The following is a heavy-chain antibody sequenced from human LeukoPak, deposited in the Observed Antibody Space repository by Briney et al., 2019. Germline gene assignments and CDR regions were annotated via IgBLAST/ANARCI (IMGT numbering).Heavy chain of an antibody. CDR1: GGSISSGSYY. V-gene: IGHV4-61*02. CDR2: IYTSGST. CDR3: ARQNNFDFWSGFFDY. J-gene: IGHJ4*02. D-gene: IGHD3-3*01. Sequence: PSQTLSLTCTVSGGSISSGSYYWSWIRQPAGKGLEWIGRIYTSGSTNYNPSLKSRVTISVDTSKNQFSLKLSSVTAADTAVYYCARQNNFDFWSGFFDYWGLGALVAVSS.